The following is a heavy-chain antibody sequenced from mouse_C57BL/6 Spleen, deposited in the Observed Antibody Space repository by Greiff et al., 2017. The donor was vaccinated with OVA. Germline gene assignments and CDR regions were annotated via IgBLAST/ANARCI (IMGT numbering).Heavy chain of an antibody. Sequence: QVQLQQSGAELVRPGTSVKVSCKASGYAFTNYLIEWVKQRPGQGLEWIGVINPGSGGTNYNEKFKGKATLTADKSSSTAYMQLSSLTSEDSAVYFCALWDTAMDYWGQGTSVTVSS. CDR2: INPGSGGT. J-gene: IGHJ4*01. D-gene: IGHD4-1*01. CDR1: GYAFTNYL. CDR3: ALWDTAMDY. V-gene: IGHV1-54*01.